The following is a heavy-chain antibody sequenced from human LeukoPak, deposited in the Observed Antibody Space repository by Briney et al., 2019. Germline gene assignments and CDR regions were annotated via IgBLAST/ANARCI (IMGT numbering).Heavy chain of an antibody. J-gene: IGHJ3*02. CDR1: GGSISSYY. CDR2: IYYSGST. CDR3: ARAFWEHAVDI. D-gene: IGHD1-26*01. Sequence: PSETLSLTCTVSGGSISSYYWSWIRQPPGKGLEWIGYIYYSGSTNYNPSLKRRVTISVDTSKNQFSLKLSSVTAADTAVYYCARAFWEHAVDIWGQGTMVTVSS. V-gene: IGHV4-59*01.